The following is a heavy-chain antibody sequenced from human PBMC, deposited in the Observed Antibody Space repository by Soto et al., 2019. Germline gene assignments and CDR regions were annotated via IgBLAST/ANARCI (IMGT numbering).Heavy chain of an antibody. J-gene: IGHJ6*02. CDR1: GYTFTGYY. V-gene: IGHV1-2*04. D-gene: IGHD2-2*02. CDR2: INPNSGGT. CDR3: ARDGYCSSTSCYTEYYYYYGMDV. Sequence: ASVKVSCKASGYTFTGYYMHWVQQAPGQGLEWMGWINPNSGGTNYAQKFQGWVTMTRDTSISTAYMELSRLRSDDTAVYYCARDGYCSSTSCYTEYYYYYGMDVWGQGTTVTVSS.